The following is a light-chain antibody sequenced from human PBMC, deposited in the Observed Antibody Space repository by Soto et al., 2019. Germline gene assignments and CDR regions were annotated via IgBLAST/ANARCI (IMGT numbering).Light chain of an antibody. CDR1: QSLVYSDGNTY. V-gene: IGKV2-24*01. CDR3: RQFSHFPRT. J-gene: IGKJ1*01. CDR2: QVS. Sequence: VLTQTPLSSPVTLGQPASISCRSSQSLVYSDGNTYLSWLQQRPGQPPRLLIYQVSNRFSGVPDRFSGSGAGTDCTLKISRVEAEEVGVYSCRQFSHFPRTFGQGTKVEIK.